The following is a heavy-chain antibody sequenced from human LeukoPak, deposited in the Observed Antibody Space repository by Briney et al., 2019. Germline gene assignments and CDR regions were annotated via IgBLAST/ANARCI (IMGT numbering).Heavy chain of an antibody. V-gene: IGHV4-39*01. CDR2: IYYLGST. Sequence: SETLSLTCTVSGGSISSSSYYWGWIRQPPGRGLEWIGSIYYLGSTYYNPSLKSRVTISVDTSKNQFSLDLSSVTAADTAVYFCGRHLFRWEPVDYWGQGTLVTVSS. CDR1: GGSISSSSYY. CDR3: GRHLFRWEPVDY. J-gene: IGHJ4*02. D-gene: IGHD1-26*01.